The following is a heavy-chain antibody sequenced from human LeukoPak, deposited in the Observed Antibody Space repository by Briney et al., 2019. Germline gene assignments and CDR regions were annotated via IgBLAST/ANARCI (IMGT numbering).Heavy chain of an antibody. Sequence: SETLSLTCTVSGYSIGSGYYWGWIRQPPGKGLEWIGSFYDSGNTYYNPSLKSRVTISVDTSKDQFSLKVRSVTAADTAVYFCARGKSRGSHIDYWGQGTLVTVSS. CDR1: GYSIGSGYY. J-gene: IGHJ4*02. CDR3: ARGKSRGSHIDY. D-gene: IGHD1-26*01. V-gene: IGHV4-38-2*02. CDR2: FYDSGNT.